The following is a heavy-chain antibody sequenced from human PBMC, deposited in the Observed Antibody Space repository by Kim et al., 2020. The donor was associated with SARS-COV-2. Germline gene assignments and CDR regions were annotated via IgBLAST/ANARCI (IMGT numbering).Heavy chain of an antibody. V-gene: IGHV7-4-1*02. Sequence: TYAQGCTGRFVFSLDTSVSTAYLQISSLKAEDSAVYFCARDRYRSGWSVDYWGQGTLVTVSS. J-gene: IGHJ4*02. CDR3: ARDRYRSGWSVDY. D-gene: IGHD6-19*01.